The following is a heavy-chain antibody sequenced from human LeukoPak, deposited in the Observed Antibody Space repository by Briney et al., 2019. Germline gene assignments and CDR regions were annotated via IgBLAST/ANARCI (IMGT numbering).Heavy chain of an antibody. CDR2: IYCSGST. V-gene: IGHV4-30-4*01. CDR3: ASDYGGNLHYFDY. J-gene: IGHJ4*02. Sequence: SETLSLTCTVSGGSISSGDYYWSWIRQPPGKGLEWIGYIYCSGSTYYNPSLKSRVTISVDTSKNQFSLKLSSVTAADTAVYYCASDYGGNLHYFDYWGQGTLVTVSS. D-gene: IGHD4-17*01. CDR1: GGSISSGDYY.